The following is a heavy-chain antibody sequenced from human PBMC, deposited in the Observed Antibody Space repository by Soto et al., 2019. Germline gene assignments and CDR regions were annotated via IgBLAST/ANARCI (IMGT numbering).Heavy chain of an antibody. D-gene: IGHD3-10*01. V-gene: IGHV4-31*03. J-gene: IGHJ6*02. CDR2: IYYSGST. CDR1: GGSISSDGNY. CDR3: ARARMVRGIIYYYGMDG. Sequence: SETLSLTCTVSGGSISSDGNYWSWLRQHPGKGLEGIGYIYYSGSTYYNPSLKSRVTISVDTSKNQLSLKLNSVTAADTAVYYCARARMVRGIIYYYGMDGWGQGTTVTVAS.